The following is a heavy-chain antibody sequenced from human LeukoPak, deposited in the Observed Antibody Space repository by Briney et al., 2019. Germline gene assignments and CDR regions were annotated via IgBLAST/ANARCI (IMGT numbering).Heavy chain of an antibody. D-gene: IGHD5-24*01. CDR1: GASIKTFY. CDR2: ISPSGTP. J-gene: IGHJ4*02. Sequence: SETLSLTCTVSGASIKTFYWSWIRQPAGKGLEWIGRISPSGTPYYNPSLKSRVTMSVDSSKNQFSLKLSSVTAADTAVYYCARLRRDGYNFLDYWGQGTLVTVSS. V-gene: IGHV4-4*07. CDR3: ARLRRDGYNFLDY.